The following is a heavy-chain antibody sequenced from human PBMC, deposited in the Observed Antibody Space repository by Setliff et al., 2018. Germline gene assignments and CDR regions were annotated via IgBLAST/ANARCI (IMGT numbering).Heavy chain of an antibody. CDR1: GGTLSTLA. Sequence: SVKVSCKASGGTLSTLAITWVRQAPGQGLEWMGGTIPLLPLPNYAVKFQGRVTITADKSTTTAYMELTSLTSEDTAVYYCARNAITGTTKKYYYYLDVWGQGTTVTV. CDR2: TIPLLPLP. V-gene: IGHV1-69*10. D-gene: IGHD1-7*01. CDR3: ARNAITGTTKKYYYYLDV. J-gene: IGHJ6*03.